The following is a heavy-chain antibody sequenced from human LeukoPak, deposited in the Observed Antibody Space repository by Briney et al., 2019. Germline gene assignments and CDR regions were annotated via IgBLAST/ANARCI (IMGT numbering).Heavy chain of an antibody. J-gene: IGHJ4*02. V-gene: IGHV1-2*02. CDR2: INPNSGDT. Sequence: ASVTVSFKASGYTFTDYYMHWVGQAPGQGRDGMGWINPNSGDTRYAQKFQGRVTITRDTSITTAYMELSRLRSDDTAVFYCAREAGSGPGDAPAPIDYWGQGTLVTVSS. CDR3: AREAGSGPGDAPAPIDY. D-gene: IGHD7-27*01. CDR1: GYTFTDYY.